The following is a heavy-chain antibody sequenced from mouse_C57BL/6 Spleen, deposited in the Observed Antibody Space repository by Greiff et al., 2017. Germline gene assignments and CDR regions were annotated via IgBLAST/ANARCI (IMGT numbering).Heavy chain of an antibody. Sequence: EVHLVESGAGLVKPGGSLKLSCAASGFTFSSYAMSWVRQTPEKRLEWVAYISSGGDYIYYADTVKGRFTISRDNARNTLYLQMSSLKSEDTAMYYCTMVWLLPYYAMDYWGQGTSVTVSS. CDR1: GFTFSSYA. V-gene: IGHV5-9-1*02. CDR2: ISSGGDYI. J-gene: IGHJ4*01. D-gene: IGHD2-3*01. CDR3: TMVWLLPYYAMDY.